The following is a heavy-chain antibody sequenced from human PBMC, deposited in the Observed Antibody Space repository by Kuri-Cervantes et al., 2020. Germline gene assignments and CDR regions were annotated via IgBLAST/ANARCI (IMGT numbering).Heavy chain of an antibody. CDR2: ISSSSSYI. Sequence: GESLKISCAASGFTFSSYAMHWVRQAPGKGLEWVSSISSSSSYIYYADSVKGRFTISRDNAKNSLYLQMNSLRAEDTAVYYCARGGDVHGGNFDYWGQGTLVTVSS. D-gene: IGHD3-16*01. CDR3: ARGGDVHGGNFDY. J-gene: IGHJ4*02. CDR1: GFTFSSYA. V-gene: IGHV3-21*01.